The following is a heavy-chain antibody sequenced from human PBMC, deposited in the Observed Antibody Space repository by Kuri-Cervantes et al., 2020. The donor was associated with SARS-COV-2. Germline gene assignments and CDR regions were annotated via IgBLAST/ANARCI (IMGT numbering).Heavy chain of an antibody. CDR1: GFTISSYE. CDR3: AREDITIFGVVKEYFDL. CDR2: ISSSGSTI. J-gene: IGHJ2*01. D-gene: IGHD3-3*01. V-gene: IGHV3-48*03. Sequence: GESLKISCAASGFTISSYEMNWVRQAPGKGLEWVSYISSSGSTIYYADSVKGRFTISRDNAKNSLYLQMNSLRAEDTAVYYCAREDITIFGVVKEYFDLWGRGTLVTVSS.